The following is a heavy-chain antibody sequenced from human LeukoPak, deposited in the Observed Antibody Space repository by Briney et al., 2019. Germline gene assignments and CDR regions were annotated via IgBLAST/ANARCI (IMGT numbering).Heavy chain of an antibody. CDR3: AKDSSQGGDYFDS. CDR2: ISYDGSYE. J-gene: IGHJ4*02. V-gene: IGHV3-33*05. D-gene: IGHD3-16*01. CDR1: GFTFSSYG. Sequence: PGKSLRLSCVASGFTFSSYGMHWVRQAPGKGLEWVAIISYDGSYENYGDSVKGRFTISRDNSKNTLYLQMNSLRAEDTAIYYCAKDSSQGGDYFDSWGQGTLVTVSS.